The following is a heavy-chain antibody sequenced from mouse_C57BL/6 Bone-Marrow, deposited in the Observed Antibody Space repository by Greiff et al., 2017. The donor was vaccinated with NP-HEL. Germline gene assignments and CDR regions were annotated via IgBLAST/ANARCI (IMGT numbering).Heavy chain of an antibody. CDR1: GYTFTSYW. CDR2: IDPSDSYT. CDR3: ARSHYGSSYWYFDV. V-gene: IGHV1-69*01. J-gene: IGHJ1*03. D-gene: IGHD1-1*01. Sequence: QVQLQQPGAELVMPGASVKLSCKASGYTFTSYWMHWVKQRPGQGLEWIGEIDPSDSYTNYNQKFKGKSTLTVDKPSSTAYMQLSSLTSEDSAVYYCARSHYGSSYWYFDVWGTGTTVTVSS.